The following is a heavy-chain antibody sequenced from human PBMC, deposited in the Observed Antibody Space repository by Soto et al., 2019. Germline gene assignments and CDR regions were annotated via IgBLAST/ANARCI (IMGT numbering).Heavy chain of an antibody. Sequence: QVQLVESGGGVVQPGRSLRLSCAASGFTFSGYVMHWVRQAPGKGLEWVSLISRGGSDKYYSDSVKGRFTISRDNSKNTVSLHLNSLRPEDTAIYYCAKDGTNGGVGYLDSWGQGTLVTVSS. D-gene: IGHD2-2*01. J-gene: IGHJ4*02. CDR3: AKDGTNGGVGYLDS. V-gene: IGHV3-30*18. CDR2: ISRGGSDK. CDR1: GFTFSGYV.